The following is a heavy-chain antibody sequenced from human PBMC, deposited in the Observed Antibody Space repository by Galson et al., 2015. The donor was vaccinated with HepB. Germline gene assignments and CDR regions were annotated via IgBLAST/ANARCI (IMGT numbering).Heavy chain of an antibody. CDR2: ISYDGSNK. Sequence: SLRLSCAASGFTFSSYAMHWVRQAPGKGLEWVAVISYDGSNKYYADSVKGRFTISRDNSKNTLYLQMNSLRAEDTAVYYCARDIVGLAAAGTAIYYYYGMDVWGQGTTVTVSS. J-gene: IGHJ6*02. CDR3: ARDIVGLAAAGTAIYYYYGMDV. D-gene: IGHD6-13*01. CDR1: GFTFSSYA. V-gene: IGHV3-30*04.